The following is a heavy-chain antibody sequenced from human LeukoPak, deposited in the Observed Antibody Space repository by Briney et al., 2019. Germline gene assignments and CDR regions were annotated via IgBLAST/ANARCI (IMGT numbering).Heavy chain of an antibody. CDR3: ARLYSSGWYGYYSDY. J-gene: IGHJ4*02. Sequence: PSETLSFTCTVSGGSISSYYWGWIRQPPGKGLEWIGYIYYSGSTNYNPSLKSRVTISVDTSKNQLSLKLSSVTAADTAVYYCARLYSSGWYGYYSDYWGQGTLVTVSS. V-gene: IGHV4-59*08. CDR1: GGSISSYY. D-gene: IGHD6-19*01. CDR2: IYYSGST.